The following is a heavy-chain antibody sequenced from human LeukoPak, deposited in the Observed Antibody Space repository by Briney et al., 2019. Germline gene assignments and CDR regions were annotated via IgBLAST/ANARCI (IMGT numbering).Heavy chain of an antibody. Sequence: VASVKVSCKVSGYTLTELSMHWVRQAPGKGLEWMGGFDPEDGETIYAQKFQGRVTMTEDTSTDTAYMELSSLRSEDTAVYYCATGPGGVLPYNYWGQGTLVTVSS. CDR3: ATGPGGVLPYNY. J-gene: IGHJ4*02. V-gene: IGHV1-24*01. D-gene: IGHD3-10*01. CDR2: FDPEDGET. CDR1: GYTLTELS.